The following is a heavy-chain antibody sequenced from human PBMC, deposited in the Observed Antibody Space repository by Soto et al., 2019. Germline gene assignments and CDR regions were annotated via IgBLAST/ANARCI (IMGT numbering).Heavy chain of an antibody. CDR3: GKGLSIAAIDY. J-gene: IGHJ4*02. CDR1: GFTFDDYA. CDR2: LTWNSDRV. Sequence: EVQLVESGGGLVQPGRSLRLSCTASGFTFDDYALHWVRQAPGKGLEWVSGLTWNSDRVDYADTVKGRFTISRDNARNSLYLQMNSLRAEDTALYFCGKGLSIAAIDYWGQGTLVTVSS. D-gene: IGHD6-13*01. V-gene: IGHV3-9*01.